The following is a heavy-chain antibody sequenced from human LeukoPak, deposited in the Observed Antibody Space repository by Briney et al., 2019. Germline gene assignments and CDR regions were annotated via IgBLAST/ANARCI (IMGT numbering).Heavy chain of an antibody. D-gene: IGHD3-9*01. V-gene: IGHV1-24*01. J-gene: IGHJ1*01. Sequence: ASVKVSCKVSGYTLTELSMHWVRQPPGKGLEWMGGFDPEDGETIYAQKFQGRVTMTEDTSTDTAYMELSSLRSEDTAVYYCATSVRVLRYFDWLSEYFQHWGQGTLVTVSS. CDR2: FDPEDGET. CDR3: ATSVRVLRYFDWLSEYFQH. CDR1: GYTLTELS.